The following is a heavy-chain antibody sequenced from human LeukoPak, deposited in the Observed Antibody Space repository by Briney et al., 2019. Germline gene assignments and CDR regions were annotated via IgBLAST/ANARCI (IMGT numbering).Heavy chain of an antibody. J-gene: IGHJ4*02. Sequence: GGSLRLSCAASGFTFSSYAMSWVRQAPGKGLEWVSAISGSGGSTYYADSVKGRFTISRDNSKNTLYLQMNSLRAEDTAVYYCAKVTPADYDFWSGYLYYLDYWGQGTLVTVSS. V-gene: IGHV3-23*01. D-gene: IGHD3-3*01. CDR1: GFTFSSYA. CDR2: ISGSGGST. CDR3: AKVTPADYDFWSGYLYYLDY.